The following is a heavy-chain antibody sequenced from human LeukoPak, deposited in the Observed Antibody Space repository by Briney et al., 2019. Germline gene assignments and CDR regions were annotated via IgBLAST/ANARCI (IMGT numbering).Heavy chain of an antibody. CDR1: GGSISSYY. V-gene: IGHV4-59*01. D-gene: IGHD2-2*02. J-gene: IGHJ6*02. Sequence: SETLSLTCTVSGGSISSYYWSWIRQPPGKGLEWIGYIYYSGSTNYNPSLKSRATISVDTSKNQFSLKLSSVTAADTAVYYCARGLRRYCSSTSCYTYYYGMDVWGQGTTVTVSS. CDR3: ARGLRRYCSSTSCYTYYYGMDV. CDR2: IYYSGST.